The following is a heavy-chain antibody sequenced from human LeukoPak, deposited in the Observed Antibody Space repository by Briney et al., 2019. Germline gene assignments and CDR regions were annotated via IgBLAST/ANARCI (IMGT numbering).Heavy chain of an antibody. D-gene: IGHD6-13*01. Sequence: PSETLSLTCAVSGGSISSYYWSWIRQPPGKGLEWIGEINHSGSTNYNPSLKSRVTISVDTSKNQFSLKLSSVTAADTAVYYCARGPQRRGIAAAKRGYWGQGTLVTVSS. CDR3: ARGPQRRGIAAAKRGY. CDR1: GGSISSYY. CDR2: INHSGST. V-gene: IGHV4-34*01. J-gene: IGHJ4*02.